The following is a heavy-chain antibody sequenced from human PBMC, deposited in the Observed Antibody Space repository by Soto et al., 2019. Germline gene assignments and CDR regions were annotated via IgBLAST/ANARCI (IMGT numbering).Heavy chain of an antibody. CDR3: AKASSISWGVFDF. CDR1: GFTFSSNA. Sequence: EVQLLESGGDLVQPGGSLRLSCAASGFTFSSNAMTWVRQAPGKGLEWVSFISANSGTTYFADSVKGRFTISRDNSKNKLYLQMNSLRAEDTAVYYCAKASSISWGVFDFWGQGTLITVSS. J-gene: IGHJ4*02. CDR2: ISANSGTT. V-gene: IGHV3-23*01. D-gene: IGHD6-13*01.